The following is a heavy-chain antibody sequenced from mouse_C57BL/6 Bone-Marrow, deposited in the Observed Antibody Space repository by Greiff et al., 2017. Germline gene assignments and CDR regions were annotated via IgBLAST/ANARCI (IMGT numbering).Heavy chain of an antibody. CDR3: GGHDAIRLRRGAMGY. J-gene: IGHJ4*01. Sequence: EVQGVESGGGLVQPKGSLKLSCAASGYSFTSYAMNWVRQAPGKGLEWVARIRSKSNNYATYYADSVKDRFTIYRDDAELMLYLQKNHTNTEDTARYYCGGHDAIRLRRGAMGYWGQGTSVTVSS. CDR1: GYSFTSYA. V-gene: IGHV10-1*01. D-gene: IGHD2-4*01. CDR2: IRSKSNNYAT.